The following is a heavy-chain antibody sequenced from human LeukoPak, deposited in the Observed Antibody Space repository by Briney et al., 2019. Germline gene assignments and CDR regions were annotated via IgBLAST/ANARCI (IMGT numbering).Heavy chain of an antibody. CDR3: ARVSHYYGSGSYFTG. D-gene: IGHD3-10*01. CDR1: GGSISSYY. Sequence: SETLSLTCTVSGGSISSYYWSWIRQPPGKGLEWIGYIYYSGGTNYNPSLKSRVTISVDTSKNQFSLKLSSVTAADTAVYYCARVSHYYGSGSYFTGWGQGTLVTVSS. CDR2: IYYSGGT. V-gene: IGHV4-59*01. J-gene: IGHJ4*02.